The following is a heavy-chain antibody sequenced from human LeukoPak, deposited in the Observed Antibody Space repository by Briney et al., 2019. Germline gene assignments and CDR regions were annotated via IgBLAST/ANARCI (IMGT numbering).Heavy chain of an antibody. CDR1: GGSISSYY. V-gene: IGHV4-4*07. CDR2: IYTSGRT. J-gene: IGHJ3*02. Sequence: PAETLTLTCIVSGGSISSYYWSWIRQPAGKGLEWIGRIYTSGRTNYNPSLKSRVTMSVDTSKYQYSLKLRSVTAADTAVDHCASSNYDAFDIWGQGTMVTVSS. CDR3: ASSNYDAFDI. D-gene: IGHD1-7*01.